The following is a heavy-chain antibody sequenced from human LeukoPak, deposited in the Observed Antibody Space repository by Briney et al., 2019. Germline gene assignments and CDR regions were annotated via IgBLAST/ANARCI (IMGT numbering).Heavy chain of an antibody. Sequence: GGSLRLSCAASGFTFSSYWMHWVRQAPGKGLVWVSRISSDGSSTSYADSVKGRFTISIDNAKNSLYLQMNSLRAEDTAVYYCVQDWAWGAFGYWGQGTLVTVSS. D-gene: IGHD7-27*01. CDR1: GFTFSSYW. V-gene: IGHV3-74*01. CDR3: VQDWAWGAFGY. CDR2: ISSDGSST. J-gene: IGHJ4*02.